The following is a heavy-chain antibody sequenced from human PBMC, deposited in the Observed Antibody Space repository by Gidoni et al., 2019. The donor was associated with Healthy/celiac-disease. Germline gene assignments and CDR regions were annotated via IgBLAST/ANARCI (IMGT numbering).Heavy chain of an antibody. CDR1: GFTFSSYG. CDR2: IWYDGSNK. J-gene: IGHJ4*02. D-gene: IGHD3-16*01. Sequence: QVQLVESGGGVVQPGRSLRLSCAASGFTFSSYGMHWVRQAPGKGLEWVAVIWYDGSNKYYADSVKGRFTISRDNSKNTLYLQMNSLRAEDTAVYYCARVLGPVGNINDWGQGTLVTVSS. CDR3: ARVLGPVGNIND. V-gene: IGHV3-33*01.